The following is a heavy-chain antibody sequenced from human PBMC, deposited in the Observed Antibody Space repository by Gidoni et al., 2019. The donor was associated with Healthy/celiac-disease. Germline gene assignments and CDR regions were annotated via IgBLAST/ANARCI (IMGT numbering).Heavy chain of an antibody. CDR3: ARGHFMVRGVITNYYYYGMDV. CDR2: IYYSGST. J-gene: IGHJ6*02. D-gene: IGHD3-10*01. CDR1: GGSLSSGDYY. V-gene: IGHV4-30-4*01. Sequence: QVQLQESGPGLVKPSQTLSLTCTVSGGSLSSGDYYWSWIRQPPGKGLEWIGYIYYSGSTYYNPSLKSRVTISVDTSKNQFSLKLSSVTAADTAVYYCARGHFMVRGVITNYYYYGMDVWGQGTTVTVSS.